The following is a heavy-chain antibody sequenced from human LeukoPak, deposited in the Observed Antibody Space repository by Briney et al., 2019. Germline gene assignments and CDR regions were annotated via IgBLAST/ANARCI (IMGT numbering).Heavy chain of an antibody. V-gene: IGHV3-73*01. Sequence: PGGSLRLSCAASGFTFSGSAMHWVRQASGKGLEWVGRIRSKANSYATAYAASVKGRFTISRDDSKNTACLQMNSLKTEDTAVYYCTRGSDILTGTVPGPYGGAFDIWGQGTMVTVSS. CDR1: GFTFSGSA. CDR2: IRSKANSYAT. CDR3: TRGSDILTGTVPGPYGGAFDI. D-gene: IGHD3-9*01. J-gene: IGHJ3*02.